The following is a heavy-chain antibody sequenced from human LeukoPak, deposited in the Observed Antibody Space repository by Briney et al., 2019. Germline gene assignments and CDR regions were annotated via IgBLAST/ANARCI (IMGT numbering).Heavy chain of an antibody. CDR2: IYNSVRT. CDR3: VRDLVATIDHYYYGMDV. V-gene: IGHV4-61*01. J-gene: IGHJ6*02. D-gene: IGHD5-12*01. CDR1: GGSVSSGSYY. Sequence: PSETLSLTCIVSGGSVSSGSYYWSWMRQPPGKGLEWIGHIYNSVRTNYNPSLKSRVTISVDTSKNQLSLKLSSVTAADTAVYFCVRDLVATIDHYYYGMDVWGQGTTVTVSS.